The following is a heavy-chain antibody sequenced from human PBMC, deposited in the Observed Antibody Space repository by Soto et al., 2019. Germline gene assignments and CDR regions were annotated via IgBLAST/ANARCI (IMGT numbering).Heavy chain of an antibody. CDR2: ISQSGNT. CDR3: GRAPKVSGSSQARPDF. CDR1: SGSFSGHY. D-gene: IGHD6-6*01. V-gene: IGHV4-34*01. J-gene: IGHJ4*02. Sequence: PSETLSLTCSIYSGSFSGHYWSWIRQPPGKGLEWIGEISQSGNTNYSPSLKSRVSISIDTYKRQFSLNLASVSAADTAGYYCGRAPKVSGSSQARPDFWGQGTLVTVSS.